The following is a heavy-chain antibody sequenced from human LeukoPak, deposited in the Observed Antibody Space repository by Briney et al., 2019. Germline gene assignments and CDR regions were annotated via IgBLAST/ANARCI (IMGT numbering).Heavy chain of an antibody. CDR2: IYYSGST. D-gene: IGHD4-23*01. CDR1: GGSISSISSNNYH. Sequence: SETLSLTCIVSGGSISSISSNNYHWGWIRQPPGKGLEWIGSIYYSGSTYYNPSLKSRVTISVDTSKNQFSLKLSSVTAADTALYYCAREMGVVTAHGIDVWGQGTLVTVSS. CDR3: AREMGVVTAHGIDV. J-gene: IGHJ4*02. V-gene: IGHV4-39*02.